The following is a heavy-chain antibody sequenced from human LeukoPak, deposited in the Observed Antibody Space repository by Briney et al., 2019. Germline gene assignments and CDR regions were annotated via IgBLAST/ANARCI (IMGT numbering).Heavy chain of an antibody. V-gene: IGHV3-7*05. D-gene: IGHD2-15*01. CDR2: INQDGSEK. CDR1: GFTFSTYW. J-gene: IGHJ4*02. CDR3: AGGQGWLLDY. Sequence: GGSLRLSCAASGFTFSTYWMNWVRQAPGKGLEWVANINQDGSEKFYVDSVKGRFTISRDNAKNSLFLQMNSLRVEDTAVYYCAGGQGWLLDYWGQGTLVTVSS.